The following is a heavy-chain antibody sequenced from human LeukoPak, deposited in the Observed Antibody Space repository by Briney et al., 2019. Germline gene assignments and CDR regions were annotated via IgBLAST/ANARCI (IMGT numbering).Heavy chain of an antibody. Sequence: PGGSLRLSCAASGFTFTSYAMTWVRQAPGKGLEWVSPISVTGGSTYYTDSVKGRFTISRDNSKNTLYLQMNSLRAEDTAVYYCARDYDILTGYFRGGFDYWGQGTLVTVSS. CDR2: ISVTGGST. CDR3: ARDYDILTGYFRGGFDY. D-gene: IGHD3-9*01. J-gene: IGHJ4*02. CDR1: GFTFTSYA. V-gene: IGHV3-23*01.